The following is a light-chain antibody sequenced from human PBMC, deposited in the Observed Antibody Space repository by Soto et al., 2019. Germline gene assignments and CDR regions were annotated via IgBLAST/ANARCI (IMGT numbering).Light chain of an antibody. V-gene: IGLV2-14*01. Sequence: QSALTQPASVSGSPGQSITISCTDTIYDVGAYHYVSWYQQFPGKAPKLILYEVSNRPSGISNRFSGFRSGSTASLTVSGLQPEDDAHYYCISYTTTGALVFGGGTQLTVL. CDR1: IYDVGAYHY. J-gene: IGLJ2*01. CDR3: ISYTTTGALV. CDR2: EVS.